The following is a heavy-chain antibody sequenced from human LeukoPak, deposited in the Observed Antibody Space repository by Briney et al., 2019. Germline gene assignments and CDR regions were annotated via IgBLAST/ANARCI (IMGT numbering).Heavy chain of an antibody. J-gene: IGHJ5*02. D-gene: IGHD3-10*01. Sequence: GASVKVSCRASGCTFTSYDINWVRQATGQGLEWMGWMNPNSGNTGYAQKFQGRVTMTRNTSISTAYMELSSLRSEDTAVYYCARGRVRGVITYNWFDPWGQGTLVTVSS. V-gene: IGHV1-8*01. CDR1: GCTFTSYD. CDR2: MNPNSGNT. CDR3: ARGRVRGVITYNWFDP.